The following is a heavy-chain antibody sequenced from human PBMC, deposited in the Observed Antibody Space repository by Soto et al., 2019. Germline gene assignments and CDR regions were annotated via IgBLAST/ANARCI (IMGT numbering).Heavy chain of an antibody. Sequence: SETLSLTCTVSGGSISSGGYYGAWIRQSPGKGLEWIGEISHSGSTNYNPSLKSRVTISVDTSKNQFSLKLSSVTAADTGMYYCARNGGSTWYYFDSWGQGTVVTVSS. J-gene: IGHJ4*02. CDR2: ISHSGST. D-gene: IGHD6-13*01. V-gene: IGHV4-39*07. CDR1: GGSISSGGYY. CDR3: ARNGGSTWYYFDS.